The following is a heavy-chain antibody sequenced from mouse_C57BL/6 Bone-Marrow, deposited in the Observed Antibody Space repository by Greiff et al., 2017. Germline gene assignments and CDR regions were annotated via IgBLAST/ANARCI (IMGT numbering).Heavy chain of an antibody. Sequence: EVQLQQSGAELVRPGASVKLSCTASGFNIKDDYMHWVKQRPEQGLEWIGWIDPENGDTEYASKFQGKATITADTSSNTAYLQLSSLTSEDTAVYYCTYYYGSSFRWYFDVGGTGTTVTVSS. CDR3: TYYYGSSFRWYFDV. J-gene: IGHJ1*03. CDR2: IDPENGDT. CDR1: GFNIKDDY. D-gene: IGHD1-1*01. V-gene: IGHV14-4*01.